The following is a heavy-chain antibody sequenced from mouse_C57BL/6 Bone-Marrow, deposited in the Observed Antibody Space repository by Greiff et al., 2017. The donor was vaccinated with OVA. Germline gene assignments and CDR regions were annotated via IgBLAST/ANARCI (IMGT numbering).Heavy chain of an antibody. J-gene: IGHJ2*01. Sequence: QVQLQQSGAELVMPGASVKLSCKASGYTFTSYWMHWVKQRPGQGLEWIGEIDPSDSYTNYNQKFKGKSTLTVDKSSSTAYMQLSSLTSEDSAVYYCARGGCFDYWGQGTTLTVSS. CDR1: GYTFTSYW. V-gene: IGHV1-69*01. D-gene: IGHD3-3*01. CDR2: IDPSDSYT. CDR3: ARGGCFDY.